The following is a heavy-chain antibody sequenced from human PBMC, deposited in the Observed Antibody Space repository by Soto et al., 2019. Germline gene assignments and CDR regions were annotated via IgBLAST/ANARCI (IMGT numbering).Heavy chain of an antibody. CDR1: GGSISGYY. V-gene: IGHV4-59*01. Sequence: SETLSLTCTVSGGSISGYYWSWIRQSPGKGLEWIGYIHYSGSTNYNPSLKSRVTISVDTSKNQLSLKLSSVTAADTAVYYCARGSAAGTKSPFDYWGQGALVTVSS. D-gene: IGHD6-13*01. J-gene: IGHJ4*02. CDR2: IHYSGST. CDR3: ARGSAAGTKSPFDY.